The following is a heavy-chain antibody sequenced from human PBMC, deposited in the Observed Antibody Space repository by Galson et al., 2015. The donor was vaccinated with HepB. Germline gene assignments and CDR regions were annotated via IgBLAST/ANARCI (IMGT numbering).Heavy chain of an antibody. Sequence: SLRLSCAASGFTFSSYAMHWVRQAPGKGLEWVAVISYDGSNKYYADSVKGRFTISRDNSKNTLYLQMNSLRAEDTAVYYCAREGYSGYDEDPDNWFDPWGQGTLVTVSS. CDR1: GFTFSSYA. CDR3: AREGYSGYDEDPDNWFDP. D-gene: IGHD5-12*01. CDR2: ISYDGSNK. V-gene: IGHV3-30-3*01. J-gene: IGHJ5*02.